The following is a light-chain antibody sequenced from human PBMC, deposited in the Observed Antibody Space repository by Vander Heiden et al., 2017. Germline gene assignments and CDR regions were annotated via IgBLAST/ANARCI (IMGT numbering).Light chain of an antibody. CDR1: QRVFYSSNHKNY. CDR3: QQYYSTPFT. Sequence: DIVITQSPDSLACSLGERATIHFQSSQRVFYSSNHKNYLASYQQKPGQAPKLLIYWASTRECGVPDRFSGSGSGTDFTLTISSLQAEDVAVYYCQQYYSTPFTFGPGTKVEIK. V-gene: IGKV4-1*01. J-gene: IGKJ3*01. CDR2: WAS.